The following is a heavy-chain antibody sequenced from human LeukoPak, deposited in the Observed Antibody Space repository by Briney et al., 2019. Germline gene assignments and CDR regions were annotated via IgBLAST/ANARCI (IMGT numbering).Heavy chain of an antibody. J-gene: IGHJ3*02. CDR2: ISGGGST. CDR1: GFTVSDNY. V-gene: IGHV3-53*01. Sequence: SGGSLRLSCAASGFTVSDNYTSWVRQAPGKGLEWVSAISGGGSTYYADSVKGRFIISRGNSKNTVYLQLNSLRAEDTTVYYCARGGDTIGSIRSPFDIWGQGTMVTVSS. CDR3: ARGGDTIGSIRSPFDI. D-gene: IGHD3-22*01.